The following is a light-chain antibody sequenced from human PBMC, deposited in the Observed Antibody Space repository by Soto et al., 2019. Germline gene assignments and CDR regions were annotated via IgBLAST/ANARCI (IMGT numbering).Light chain of an antibody. CDR3: QLYGNALT. CDR1: QSVGRNS. V-gene: IGKV3-20*01. CDR2: GPS. Sequence: EMALTQSPGTVSLSPGERATLSCRASQSVGRNSLAWYQHKPGQAPRLLIYGPSGRATGIPDRFSGSGSGTDFTLTISRLEPEDFAVDYCQLYGNALTFGGGTKVEI. J-gene: IGKJ4*01.